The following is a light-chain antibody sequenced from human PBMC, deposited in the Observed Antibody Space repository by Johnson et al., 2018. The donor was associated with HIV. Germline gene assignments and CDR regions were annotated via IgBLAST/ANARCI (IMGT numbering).Light chain of an antibody. CDR2: ANN. V-gene: IGLV1-51*02. CDR1: SSNIGNNF. CDR3: GTWDNGLSGYV. J-gene: IGLJ1*01. Sequence: QAVLTQPPSLSAAPGQRVTISCSGSSSNIGNNFVSWYQQLPGTAPKLLIYANNKRPSGIADRFSGSKSGTSATLGITGLQTGDEADYDCGTWDNGLSGYVFGSGTKVTVL.